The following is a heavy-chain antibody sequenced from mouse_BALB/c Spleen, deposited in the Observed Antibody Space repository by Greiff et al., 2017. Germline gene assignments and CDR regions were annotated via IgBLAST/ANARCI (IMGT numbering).Heavy chain of an antibody. CDR1: GFSLTSYG. CDR3: ARPFHYYGSWFAY. CDR2: IWAGGST. V-gene: IGHV2-9*02. J-gene: IGHJ3*01. Sequence: VQVVESGPGLVAPSQSLSITCTVSGFSLTSYGVHWVRQPPGKGLEWLGVIWAGGSTNYNSALMSRLSISKDNSKSQVFLKMNSLQTDDTAMYYCARPFHYYGSWFAYWGQGTLVTVSA. D-gene: IGHD1-2*01.